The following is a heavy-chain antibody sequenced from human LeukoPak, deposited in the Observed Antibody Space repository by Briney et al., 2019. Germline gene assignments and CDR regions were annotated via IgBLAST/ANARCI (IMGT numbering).Heavy chain of an antibody. D-gene: IGHD6-19*01. CDR2: ISAYNGNT. CDR1: GYTFTSYG. J-gene: IGHJ6*03. CDR3: ARVEQWLVRGALYYYYYMDV. V-gene: IGHV1-18*01. Sequence: GASVKVSCKASGYTFTSYGISWVRQAPGQGLERMGWISAYNGNTNYAQKLQGRVTMTTDTSTSTAYMELRSLRSDDTAVYYCARVEQWLVRGALYYYYYMDVWGKGTTVTVSS.